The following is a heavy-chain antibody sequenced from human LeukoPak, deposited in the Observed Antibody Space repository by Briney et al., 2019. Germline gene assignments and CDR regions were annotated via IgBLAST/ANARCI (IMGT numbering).Heavy chain of an antibody. J-gene: IGHJ4*02. CDR1: GFTFSSYW. CDR2: IKQDGSEK. CDR3: VRSGCDGGNCFFDY. V-gene: IGHV3-7*01. D-gene: IGHD2-15*01. Sequence: GGSLRLSCAASGFTFSSYWMSWVRQAPGKGLEWVANIKQDGSEKYYVDSVKGRFTISRDNAKNSLYLQMNSLRAEDTAVYYCVRSGCDGGNCFFDYWGQGTLVTVSS.